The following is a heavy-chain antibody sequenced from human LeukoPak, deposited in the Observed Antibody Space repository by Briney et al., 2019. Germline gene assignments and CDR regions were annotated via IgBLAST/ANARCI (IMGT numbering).Heavy chain of an antibody. V-gene: IGHV1-18*01. Sequence: ASVKVSCKASGYTFTSYGISWVRQAPGQGLEWMGWISAYNGNANYAQKLQGRVTMTTDTSTSTAYMELRSLRSDDTAVYYCATHLYCSSTSCYITTGYYFDYWGQGTLVTVSS. J-gene: IGHJ4*02. CDR1: GYTFTSYG. CDR3: ATHLYCSSTSCYITTGYYFDY. CDR2: ISAYNGNA. D-gene: IGHD2-2*02.